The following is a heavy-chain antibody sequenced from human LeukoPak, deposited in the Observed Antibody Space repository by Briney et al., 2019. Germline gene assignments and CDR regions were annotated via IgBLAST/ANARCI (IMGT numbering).Heavy chain of an antibody. CDR2: IYYSGST. V-gene: IGHV4-59*01. D-gene: IGHD3-9*01. Sequence: SETLSLTCTVSGGSISSYYWSWIRQPPGKGLEWIGYIYYSGSTNYNPSLKSRVTISVDTSKNQFSLKLSSVTAADTAVYYCARVYGDILTGYPDYCGQGTLVTVSS. J-gene: IGHJ4*02. CDR3: ARVYGDILTGYPDY. CDR1: GGSISSYY.